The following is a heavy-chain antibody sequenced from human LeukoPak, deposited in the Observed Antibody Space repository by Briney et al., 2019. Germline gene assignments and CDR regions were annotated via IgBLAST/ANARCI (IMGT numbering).Heavy chain of an antibody. CDR1: GGSISSYY. CDR3: ARELAETYYYYGMDV. V-gene: IGHV4-4*07. CDR2: IYTSGST. J-gene: IGHJ6*02. Sequence: SETLSLTCTVSGGSISSYYWSWIRQPAGKGLEWIGRIYTSGSTYYNPSLKSRVTMSVDTSKNQFSLKLSSVTAADTAVYYCARELAETYYYYGMDVWGQGTTVTVSS.